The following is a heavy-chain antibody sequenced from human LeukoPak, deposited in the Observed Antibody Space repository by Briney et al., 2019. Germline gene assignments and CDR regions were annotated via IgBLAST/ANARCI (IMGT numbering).Heavy chain of an antibody. V-gene: IGHV3-33*06. D-gene: IGHD5-18*01. CDR2: IWYDGSNK. CDR3: AKNGYPNSRRYFAY. Sequence: PGRSLRLSCAASGFTFSSYGMHWVRQAPGKGLEWVAVIWYDGSNKYYADSVKGRFTISRDNSKNTLYLQMNGLRAEDTAVYYCAKNGYPNSRRYFAYWGQGTLVTVSS. CDR1: GFTFSSYG. J-gene: IGHJ4*02.